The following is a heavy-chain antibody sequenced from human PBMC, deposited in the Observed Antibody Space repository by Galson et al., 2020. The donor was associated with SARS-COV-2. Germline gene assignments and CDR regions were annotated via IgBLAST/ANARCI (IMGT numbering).Heavy chain of an antibody. D-gene: IGHD5-12*01. CDR3: ARETSAYEIDY. V-gene: IGHV3-11*06. Sequence: GESLKISCAASGFLFGDYYMMWIRQAPGKGLESVSYISGPSSFIRYPDSVKGRFTISRDNAKNSLYLQMNSLRAEDTAVYYCARETSAYEIDYWGQGTLVTVSS. CDR1: GFLFGDYY. J-gene: IGHJ4*02. CDR2: ISGPSSFI.